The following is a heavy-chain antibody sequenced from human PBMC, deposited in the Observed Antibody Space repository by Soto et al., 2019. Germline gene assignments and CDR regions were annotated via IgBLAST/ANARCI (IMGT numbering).Heavy chain of an antibody. Sequence: GGSLRLSCAASGFTFDDYAMHWVRQAPGKGLEWVSGISWNSGSIGYADSVKGRFTISRDNAKNSLYLQMNSLRAEDTALYYCAKDWWLRISPSDYYYYMDVWGKGTTVTVSS. J-gene: IGHJ6*03. D-gene: IGHD5-12*01. CDR3: AKDWWLRISPSDYYYYMDV. V-gene: IGHV3-9*01. CDR2: ISWNSGSI. CDR1: GFTFDDYA.